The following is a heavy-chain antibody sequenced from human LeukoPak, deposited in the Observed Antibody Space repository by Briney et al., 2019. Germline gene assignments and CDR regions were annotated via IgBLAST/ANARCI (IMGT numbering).Heavy chain of an antibody. D-gene: IGHD6-13*01. J-gene: IGHJ3*02. CDR3: ARLNSSSWYVGI. CDR2: IYYSVST. CDR1: GGSISSYY. Sequence: SEALSLTCTVSGGSISSYYWSWIRQPPGKGLEWIGYIYYSVSTNYNPSLKSRVTISVDTSKNQFSLKLSSVTAADTAVYYCARLNSSSWYVGIWGQGTMVTVSS. V-gene: IGHV4-59*01.